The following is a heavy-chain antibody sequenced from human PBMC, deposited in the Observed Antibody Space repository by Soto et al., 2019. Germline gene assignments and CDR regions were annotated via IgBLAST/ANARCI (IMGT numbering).Heavy chain of an antibody. CDR2: ISYDGSNK. CDR3: AKDWCSSTSCYAGAFDI. CDR1: GFTFSSYG. Sequence: GGSLRLSCAASGFTFSSYGMHWVRQAPGKGLEWVAVISYDGSNKYYADSVKGRFTISRDNSKNTLYLQMNSLRAEDTAVYYCAKDWCSSTSCYAGAFDIWGQGTMVTVSS. J-gene: IGHJ3*02. V-gene: IGHV3-30*18. D-gene: IGHD2-2*01.